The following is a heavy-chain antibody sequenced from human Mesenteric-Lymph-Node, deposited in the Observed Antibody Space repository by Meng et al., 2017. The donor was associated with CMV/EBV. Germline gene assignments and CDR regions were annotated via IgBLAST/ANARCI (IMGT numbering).Heavy chain of an antibody. D-gene: IGHD6-19*01. J-gene: IGHJ4*02. CDR2: ISGSGGST. CDR3: AREEAGTSFDY. Sequence: GESLKISCAASGFTFSSYAMSWVRQAPGKGLEWVSGISGSGGSTNYADSVKGRSTISRDNSKNSLYLQMNSLRAEDTAVYYCAREEAGTSFDYWGQGTLVTVSS. V-gene: IGHV3-23*01. CDR1: GFTFSSYA.